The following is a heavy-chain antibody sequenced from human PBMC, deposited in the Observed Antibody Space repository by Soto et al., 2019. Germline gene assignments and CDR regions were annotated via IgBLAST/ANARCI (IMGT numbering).Heavy chain of an antibody. J-gene: IGHJ4*02. D-gene: IGHD3-22*01. V-gene: IGHV3-33*01. Sequence: QVQLVESGGGVVQPGRSLRLSCAASGFTFSSYGMHWVRQAPGEGLEWVAVIWYDGSNKYYADSVKGRFTISRDNSKNTLYLQMNSLRAEDTAVYYCARDTPYYYDSSGYFDYWGQGTLVTVSS. CDR2: IWYDGSNK. CDR1: GFTFSSYG. CDR3: ARDTPYYYDSSGYFDY.